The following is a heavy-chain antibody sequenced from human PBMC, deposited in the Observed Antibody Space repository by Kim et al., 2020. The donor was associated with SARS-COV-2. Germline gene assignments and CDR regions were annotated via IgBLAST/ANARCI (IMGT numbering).Heavy chain of an antibody. D-gene: IGHD1-26*01. CDR2: ISGSGGST. V-gene: IGHV3-23*01. J-gene: IGHJ3*02. Sequence: GGSLRLSCAASGFTFSSYAMSWVRQAPGKGLEWVSAISGSGGSTYYADSVKGRFTISRDNSKNTLYLQMNSLRAEDTAVYYCARIVGAVYDAFDIWGQGTMVTVSS. CDR3: ARIVGAVYDAFDI. CDR1: GFTFSSYA.